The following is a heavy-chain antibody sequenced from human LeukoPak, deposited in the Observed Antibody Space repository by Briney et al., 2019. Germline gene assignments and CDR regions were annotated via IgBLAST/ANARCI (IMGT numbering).Heavy chain of an antibody. CDR3: ARLGMGIVGTIWGVYFDS. V-gene: IGHV4-39*01. D-gene: IGHD1-26*01. CDR2: ISYNGRS. J-gene: IGHJ4*02. Sequence: SETLSLTCSVSGGSIGGITYYWGWIRQTPGKGLEWIGIISYNGRSYYNPSLESRVTVSVDTSENQFSLKLTSVSAADTAVYYCARLGMGIVGTIWGVYFDSWGQGNLVTVSS. CDR1: GGSIGGITYY.